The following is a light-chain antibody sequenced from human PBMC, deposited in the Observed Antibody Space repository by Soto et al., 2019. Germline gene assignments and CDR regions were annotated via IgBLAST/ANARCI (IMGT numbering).Light chain of an antibody. Sequence: DVQMTQSPSTLSSSVGDRFTITCRASQSISSWLAWYQQKPGKAPKLLIYDASSLESGVPSRFSGSGSGTEFTLTISSLQPDDFATYYCQQYNSPVTFGQGTKV. J-gene: IGKJ1*01. CDR1: QSISSW. V-gene: IGKV1-5*01. CDR3: QQYNSPVT. CDR2: DAS.